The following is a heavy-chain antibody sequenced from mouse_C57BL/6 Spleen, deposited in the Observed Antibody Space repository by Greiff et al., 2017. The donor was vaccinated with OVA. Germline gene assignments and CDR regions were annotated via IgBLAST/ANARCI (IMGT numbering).Heavy chain of an antibody. Sequence: EVKLVESGGGLVKPGGSLKLSCAASGFTFSDYGMHWVRQAPEKGLEWVAYISSGSSTIYYADTVKGRFTISRDNAKNTLFLQMTSLRSEDTAMYYCARKVGLGGYYAMDYWGQGTSVTVSS. CDR3: ARKVGLGGYYAMDY. CDR2: ISSGSSTI. J-gene: IGHJ4*01. D-gene: IGHD3-1*01. CDR1: GFTFSDYG. V-gene: IGHV5-17*01.